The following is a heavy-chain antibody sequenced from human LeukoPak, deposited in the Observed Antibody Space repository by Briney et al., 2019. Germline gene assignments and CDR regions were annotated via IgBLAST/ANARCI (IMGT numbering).Heavy chain of an antibody. D-gene: IGHD3-9*01. V-gene: IGHV7-4-1*01. CDR3: ARDYDILTGYYTNYYYYGMDV. J-gene: IGHJ6*02. Sequence: ASVKVSCKASGYTFTSYAMNWVRQAPGQGLEWMGWISTNTGNPTYAQGFTGRFVFSLDTSVSTAYLQICSLKAEDTAVYYCARDYDILTGYYTNYYYYGMDVWGQGTTVTVSS. CDR2: ISTNTGNP. CDR1: GYTFTSYA.